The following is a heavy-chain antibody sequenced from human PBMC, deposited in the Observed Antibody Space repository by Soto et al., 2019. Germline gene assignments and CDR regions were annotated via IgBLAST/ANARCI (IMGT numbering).Heavy chain of an antibody. CDR2: MNPNSGNT. D-gene: IGHD2-2*01. CDR1: GYTFTSYD. CDR3: SRAVVPASRVTWFDP. V-gene: IGHV1-8*01. Sequence: ASVKVSCKASGYTFTSYDINWVRQATGQGLEWMGWMNPNSGNTGYAQKFQGRVTMTRNTSISTAYMELSSLRSEDTAVYYCSRAVVPASRVTWFDPWGQGTLVTVSS. J-gene: IGHJ5*02.